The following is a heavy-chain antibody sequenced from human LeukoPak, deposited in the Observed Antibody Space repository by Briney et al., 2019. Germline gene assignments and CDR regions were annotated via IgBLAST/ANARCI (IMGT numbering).Heavy chain of an antibody. CDR3: GRGPLKQQFLKPDPDYYYYMDV. D-gene: IGHD6-13*01. J-gene: IGHJ6*03. Sequence: SSEKVSCKASVCRVSYYTPTWVRQSPGQALEWMVEIIPIFAKTNYGQKFQGRVTFTADESTTTAYMELGRLRFEDTAVYYCGRGPLKQQFLKPDPDYYYYMDVWGNGTTVTVSS. CDR2: IIPIFAKT. V-gene: IGHV1-69*01. CDR1: VCRVSYYT.